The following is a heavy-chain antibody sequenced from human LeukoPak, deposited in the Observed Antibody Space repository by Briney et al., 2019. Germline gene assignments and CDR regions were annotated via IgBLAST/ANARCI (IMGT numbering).Heavy chain of an antibody. V-gene: IGHV3-73*01. Sequence: PGGSLRLSCAASGFTFSGSAMHWVRQASGKGLEWVGRIRSKANSYATAYAASVKGRFTISRDDSKNTAYLQMNSLKTEDTAVYYCTRRRGGGDGGLGYWGQGTLVTVSS. D-gene: IGHD2-21*02. J-gene: IGHJ4*02. CDR1: GFTFSGSA. CDR3: TRRRGGGDGGLGY. CDR2: IRSKANSYAT.